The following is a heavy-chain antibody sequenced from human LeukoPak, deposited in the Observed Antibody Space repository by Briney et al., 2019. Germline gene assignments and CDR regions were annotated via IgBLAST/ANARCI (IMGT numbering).Heavy chain of an antibody. J-gene: IGHJ4*02. V-gene: IGHV3-30*04. D-gene: IGHD6-19*01. CDR3: AREPIAVAGVFGD. CDR1: GFTFSSYA. Sequence: GSLRLSCAASGFTFSSYAMHWVRQAPGKGLEWVAVISYDGSNKYYADSVKGRFTISRDNSKNTLYLQMNSLRAEDTAVYYCAREPIAVAGVFGDWGQGTLVTVSS. CDR2: ISYDGSNK.